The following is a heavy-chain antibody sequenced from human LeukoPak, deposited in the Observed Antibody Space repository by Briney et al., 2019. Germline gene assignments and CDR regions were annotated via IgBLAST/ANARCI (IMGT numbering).Heavy chain of an antibody. CDR1: GFTFDDYA. J-gene: IGHJ1*01. CDR3: AKDYYGGNSGYFQH. Sequence: GGSLRLSCAASGFTFDDYAMHWVRQARGKGIEWVSLISGDGGSTYYADSVKGRFTISRDNSKNSLYLQMNSLRTEDTALYYCAKDYYGGNSGYFQHWGQGTLVTVSS. V-gene: IGHV3-43*02. CDR2: ISGDGGST. D-gene: IGHD4-23*01.